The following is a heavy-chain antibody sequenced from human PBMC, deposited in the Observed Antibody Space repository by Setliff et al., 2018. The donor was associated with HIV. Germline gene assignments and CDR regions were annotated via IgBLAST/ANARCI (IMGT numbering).Heavy chain of an antibody. J-gene: IGHJ6*02. D-gene: IGHD3-10*01. CDR3: ARSVIGYYYYGMDV. Sequence: GGSLRLSCAASGFTVDTGAMNWVRQAPGKGLEWVSTIGCWGTCTFYADSVKGRFTISRDNSKNTLYLQMNSLRAEDTAVYYCARSVIGYYYYGMDVWGQGTLVTVSS. CDR1: GFTVDTGA. V-gene: IGHV3-23*01. CDR2: IGCWGTCT.